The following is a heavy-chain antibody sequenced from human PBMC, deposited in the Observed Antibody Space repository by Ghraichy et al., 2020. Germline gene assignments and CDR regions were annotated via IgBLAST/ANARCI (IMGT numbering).Heavy chain of an antibody. CDR1: GFTFSSYG. CDR2: ISYDGSNK. V-gene: IGHV3-30*18. Sequence: GGSLRLSCAASGFTFSSYGMHWVRQAPGKGLEWVAVISYDGSNKYYADSVKGRFTISRDNSKNTLYLQMNSLRAEDTAVYYCAKGGAEFWSGYYSDYWGQGTLVTVSS. CDR3: AKGGAEFWSGYYSDY. D-gene: IGHD3-3*01. J-gene: IGHJ4*02.